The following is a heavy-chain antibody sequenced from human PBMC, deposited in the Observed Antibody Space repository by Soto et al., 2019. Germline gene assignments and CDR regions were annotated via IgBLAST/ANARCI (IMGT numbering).Heavy chain of an antibody. CDR1: EGPFSSYG. V-gene: IGHV1-69*01. CDR2: IIPIYETV. J-gene: IGHJ5*02. D-gene: IGHD2-21*02. Sequence: QVSLVQSGAEVKKAGSSVKVSCKASEGPFSSYGISWVRQAPGQGLEWMGGIIPIYETVTYAQRFQGRLTISADESTSTAYMELSSLRPDDTAVYYCARDLVVTAKCLDPWGQGTLVTVSS. CDR3: ARDLVVTAKCLDP.